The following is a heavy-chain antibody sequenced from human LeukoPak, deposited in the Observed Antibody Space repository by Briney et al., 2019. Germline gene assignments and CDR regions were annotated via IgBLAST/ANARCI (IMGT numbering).Heavy chain of an antibody. CDR2: ILYSGST. J-gene: IGHJ3*02. D-gene: IGHD1-14*01. V-gene: IGHV4-39*07. CDR3: ARDPSGYRNDAFDI. CDR1: GGSISSSTYY. Sequence: SETLSLTCTVSGGSISSSTYYWGWIRQPPGKGLEWIGNILYSGSTSYNPSLKSRVTMSVDTSKNQFSLKLSSVTAADTAVYYCARDPSGYRNDAFDIWGQGTMVTVSS.